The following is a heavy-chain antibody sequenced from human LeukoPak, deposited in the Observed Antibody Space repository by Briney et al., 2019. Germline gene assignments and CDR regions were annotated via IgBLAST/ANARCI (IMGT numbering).Heavy chain of an antibody. Sequence: SETLSLTCTVSGGSISSYYWSWIRQPPGKGLEWIGYIYYSGSTNYNPSLKSRVTISVDTSKNQFSLKLSSVTAADTAVYYCARWELRSAFDYWGQGTLVTVSS. CDR1: GGSISSYY. V-gene: IGHV4-59*08. CDR3: ARWELRSAFDY. CDR2: IYYSGST. D-gene: IGHD3-3*01. J-gene: IGHJ4*02.